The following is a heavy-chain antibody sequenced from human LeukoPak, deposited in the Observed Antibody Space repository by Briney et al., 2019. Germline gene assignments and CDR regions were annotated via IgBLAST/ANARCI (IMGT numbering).Heavy chain of an antibody. Sequence: GGSLRLSCAASGFTFSDYYMSWIRQAPGKGLEWVSYISSSGSTIYYADSVKGRFTISRDNAKNSLYPQMNSLRAEDTAVYYCARRVIADRSAFDIWGQGTMVTVSS. CDR3: ARRVIADRSAFDI. CDR2: ISSSGSTI. J-gene: IGHJ3*02. D-gene: IGHD2-21*01. CDR1: GFTFSDYY. V-gene: IGHV3-11*04.